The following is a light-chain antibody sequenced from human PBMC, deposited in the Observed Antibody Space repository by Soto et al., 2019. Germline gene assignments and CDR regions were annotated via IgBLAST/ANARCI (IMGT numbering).Light chain of an antibody. CDR3: QSYDSSLSGSV. Sequence: QAVVMQPPSVSGAPGQRVTISCTGSSSYIGAGYDVHWYQQLPGTAPKLLIYGNSNRPSGVPDRFSGSKSGTSASLAITGLQAEDEADYYCQSYDSSLSGSVFGGGTKLT. CDR1: SSYIGAGYD. J-gene: IGLJ3*02. CDR2: GNS. V-gene: IGLV1-40*01.